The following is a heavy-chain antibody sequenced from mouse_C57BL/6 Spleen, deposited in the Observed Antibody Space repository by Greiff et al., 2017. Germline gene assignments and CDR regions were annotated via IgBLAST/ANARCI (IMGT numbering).Heavy chain of an antibody. V-gene: IGHV1-15*01. CDR3: TRGSSTGYFDV. J-gene: IGHJ1*03. CDR2: IDPETGGT. Sequence: LQESGAELVRPGASVTLSCKASGYTFTDYEMHWVKQTPVHGLEWIGAIDPETGGTAYNQKFKGKAILTADKSSSTAYMELRSLTSEDSAVYYCTRGSSTGYFDVWGTGTTVTVSS. D-gene: IGHD1-1*01. CDR1: GYTFTDYE.